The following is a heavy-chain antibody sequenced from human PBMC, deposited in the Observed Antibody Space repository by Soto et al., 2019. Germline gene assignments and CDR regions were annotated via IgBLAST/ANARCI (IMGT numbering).Heavy chain of an antibody. J-gene: IGHJ6*02. CDR2: ISHTGTA. Sequence: SETLSLTCTVSGGSISENDYYWSWIRQPPGKGLEWIGTISHTGTAYYNPSLESRVTISVDTSKNQFSLKLSSVTAADTAVYYCARHPTYCSAGSCYSDFPYYGMDVWGQGTTVTVSS. D-gene: IGHD2-15*01. V-gene: IGHV4-39*01. CDR3: ARHPTYCSAGSCYSDFPYYGMDV. CDR1: GGSISENDYY.